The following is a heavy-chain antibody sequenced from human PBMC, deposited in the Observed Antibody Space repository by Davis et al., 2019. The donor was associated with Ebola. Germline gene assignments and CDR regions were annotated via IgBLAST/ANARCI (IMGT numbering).Heavy chain of an antibody. V-gene: IGHV3-53*01. CDR3: ARIEAYGSGNFFDY. D-gene: IGHD3-10*01. CDR2: IYRDGRT. J-gene: IGHJ4*02. CDR1: GFIVSDKY. Sequence: GESLKISSAASGFIVSDKYMSWVRQAPGKGLEWVSVIYRDGRTYYADSVKGRFTISRDNPKNTLYLLMNSLRAEDTAVYYCARIEAYGSGNFFDYWGQGTLVTVSS.